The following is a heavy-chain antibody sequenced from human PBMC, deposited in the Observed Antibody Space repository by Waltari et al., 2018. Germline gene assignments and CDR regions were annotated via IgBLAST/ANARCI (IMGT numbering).Heavy chain of an antibody. CDR3: ARHRRHIVVVPAAMVPRNDYYYYMDV. CDR1: GGSISSSSYY. D-gene: IGHD2-2*01. Sequence: QLQLQESGPGLVKPSETLSLTCTVSGGSISSSSYYWGWIRQPPGKGLEWIGSIYYSGSTYYNPSLKSRVTISVDTSKNQFSLKLSSVPAADTAVYYCARHRRHIVVVPAAMVPRNDYYYYMDVWGKGTTVTVSS. J-gene: IGHJ6*03. V-gene: IGHV4-39*01. CDR2: IYYSGST.